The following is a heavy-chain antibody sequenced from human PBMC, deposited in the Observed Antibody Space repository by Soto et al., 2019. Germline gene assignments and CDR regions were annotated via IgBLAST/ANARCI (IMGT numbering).Heavy chain of an antibody. CDR3: ARTRIANTGSAP. V-gene: IGHV4-59*01. Sequence: TSETRSLAYTVSGGSSSDNAWSWILQPPGKGLEWIGYVFNTVITNYNSSLNSLVTISFDTSKNQFPRRLTSVTAADTAVYSCARTRIANTGSAPRGQGTRVPGSS. CDR2: VFNTVIT. D-gene: IGHD6-13*01. CDR1: GGSSSDNA. J-gene: IGHJ5*02.